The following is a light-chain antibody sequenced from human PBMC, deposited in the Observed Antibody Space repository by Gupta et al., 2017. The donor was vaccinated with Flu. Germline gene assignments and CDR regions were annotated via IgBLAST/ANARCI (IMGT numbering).Light chain of an antibody. CDR2: DAS. CDR3: QQSHSTPYT. J-gene: IGKJ2*01. CDR1: QTISIY. Sequence: DTQTIHSPSALSASVGDRVTITCRASQTISIYLNWYQQKPGKAPKLLIYDASSLQSGVPSRFSGSGSGTDFTVTISRLQPEDIATYYCQQSHSTPYTFGQGTKVEIK. V-gene: IGKV1-39*01.